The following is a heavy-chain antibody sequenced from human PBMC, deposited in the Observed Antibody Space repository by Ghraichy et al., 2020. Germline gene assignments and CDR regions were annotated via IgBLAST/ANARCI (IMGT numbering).Heavy chain of an antibody. CDR1: GSSISSYY. CDR2: IYYNGIT. J-gene: IGHJ5*02. V-gene: IGHV4-59*01. Sequence: SETLSLTCTVSGSSISSYYWSWIRQPPGKGLEWIGYIYYNGITNYNPSLMSRVTISVDTSKKKFSLKLTSVTAADTAVYYCAGENLWNGNPGWFDPWGQGALVTVSS. D-gene: IGHD1-1*01. CDR3: AGENLWNGNPGWFDP.